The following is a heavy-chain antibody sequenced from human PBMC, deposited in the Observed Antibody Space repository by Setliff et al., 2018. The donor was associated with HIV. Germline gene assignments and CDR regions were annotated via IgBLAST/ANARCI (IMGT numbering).Heavy chain of an antibody. J-gene: IGHJ3*02. D-gene: IGHD1-1*01. Sequence: ASVKVSCKASGYTFTDYYIHWVRQAPGQGLEWMGRITPNSGVTNYAQKFQGRVTMTRDTSINTVYMDLSRLRSDDTALYYCARFWTRGYLRATVFDIWGQGTMVTVSS. CDR2: ITPNSGVT. CDR3: ARFWTRGYLRATVFDI. V-gene: IGHV1-2*06. CDR1: GYTFTDYY.